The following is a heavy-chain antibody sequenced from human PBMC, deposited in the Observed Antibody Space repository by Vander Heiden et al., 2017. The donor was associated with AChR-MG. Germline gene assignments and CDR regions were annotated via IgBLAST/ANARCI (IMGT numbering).Heavy chain of an antibody. J-gene: IGHJ4*02. Sequence: QVQLQQWGAGLLKPSETLSLTCAVYGGSFSGYYWSWIRQPPGKGLEWIGEINHSGSTNYNPSLKSRVTISVDTSKNQFSLKLSSVTAADTAVYYCARGRGSVVVPAAIIFRTSPNWYDYWGQGTLVTVSS. CDR1: GGSFSGYY. D-gene: IGHD2-2*02. CDR3: ARGRGSVVVPAAIIFRTSPNWYDY. V-gene: IGHV4-34*01. CDR2: INHSGST.